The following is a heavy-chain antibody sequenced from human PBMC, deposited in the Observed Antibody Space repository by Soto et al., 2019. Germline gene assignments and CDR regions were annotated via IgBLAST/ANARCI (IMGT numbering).Heavy chain of an antibody. CDR2: ISAYNGNT. D-gene: IGHD2-21*02. J-gene: IGHJ6*02. CDR3: ARRSTVVTPSYYYGMDV. Sequence: ASVKVSCKASGYTFTNYGISWVRQAPGQGLEWMGWISAYNGNTNSAQKLQGRVTMTTDTSTSTAYMELRSLRSDDTAVYYCARRSTVVTPSYYYGMDVWGQGTTVTVSS. V-gene: IGHV1-18*01. CDR1: GYTFTNYG.